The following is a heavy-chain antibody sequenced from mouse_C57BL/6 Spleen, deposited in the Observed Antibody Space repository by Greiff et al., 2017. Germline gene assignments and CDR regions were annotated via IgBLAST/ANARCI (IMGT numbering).Heavy chain of an antibody. CDR1: GYSITSGYD. CDR2: ISYSGST. CDR3: ARDYYWYFDV. V-gene: IGHV3-1*01. J-gene: IGHJ1*03. Sequence: EVKLMESGPGMVKPSPSLSLTCTVTGYSITSGYDWHWIRHFPGNKLEWMGYISYSGSTNYNPSLKSRIPITHDTSKNHFFLKLNSVTTEDTATYYCARDYYWYFDVWGTGTTVTVSS.